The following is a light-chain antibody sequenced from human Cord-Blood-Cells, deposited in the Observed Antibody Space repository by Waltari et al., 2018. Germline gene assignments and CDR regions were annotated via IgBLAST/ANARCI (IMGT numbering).Light chain of an antibody. J-gene: IGKJ1*01. CDR2: GAS. V-gene: IGKV3-20*01. CDR3: QQYGSSPWT. CDR1: QSVSSSY. Sequence: EIVLTQSPGTLSLSPGERATLSCRASQSVSSSYLAWYQQKHGQAPRLLSYGASSRAPGIPDRFSGSGSGTDFTLTISRLEPEDFAVYYCQQYGSSPWTFGQGTKVEIK.